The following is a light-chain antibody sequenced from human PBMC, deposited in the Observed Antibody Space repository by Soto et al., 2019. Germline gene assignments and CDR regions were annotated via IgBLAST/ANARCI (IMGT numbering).Light chain of an antibody. CDR2: EVS. CDR3: ISYTSSSPRV. J-gene: IGLJ3*02. Sequence: QSALTQPASVSGSPGQSITISCTGTSSDVGGYNYVSWYQQHPGKAPKLMIYEVSNRPSGVSNRFSGSKSGNTASLTISGLQAQDEADYYCISYTSSSPRVFGGGTKLPVL. V-gene: IGLV2-14*01. CDR1: SSDVGGYNY.